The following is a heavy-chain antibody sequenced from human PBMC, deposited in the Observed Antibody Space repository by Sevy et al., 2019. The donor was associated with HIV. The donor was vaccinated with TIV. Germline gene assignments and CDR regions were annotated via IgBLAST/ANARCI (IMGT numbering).Heavy chain of an antibody. J-gene: IGHJ4*02. CDR1: GGSFSGYY. CDR3: ARGCYGDYVHEVGYYFDY. D-gene: IGHD4-17*01. CDR2: INHSGST. V-gene: IGHV4-34*01. Sequence: SETLSLTCAVYGGSFSGYYWSWIRQPPGKGLEWIGEINHSGSTNYNPSLKSRVTISVDTSKNQFSLKLSSVTAADTAVYYCARGCYGDYVHEVGYYFDYWGQGTLVTFSS.